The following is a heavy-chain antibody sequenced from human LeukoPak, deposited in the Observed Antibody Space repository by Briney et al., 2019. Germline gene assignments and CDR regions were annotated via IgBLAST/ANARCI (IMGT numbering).Heavy chain of an antibody. CDR2: ISYDGSNK. V-gene: IGHV3-30*18. D-gene: IGHD1-26*01. CDR1: GFTFSSYW. J-gene: IGHJ4*02. CDR3: AKDGSYFHFDY. Sequence: GGSLRLSCAASGFTFSSYWMHWVRQAPGKGLEWVAVISYDGSNKYYADSVKGRFTISRDNSDNTLYLQMNSLRAEDTAVYYCAKDGSYFHFDYWGQGTLVTVSS.